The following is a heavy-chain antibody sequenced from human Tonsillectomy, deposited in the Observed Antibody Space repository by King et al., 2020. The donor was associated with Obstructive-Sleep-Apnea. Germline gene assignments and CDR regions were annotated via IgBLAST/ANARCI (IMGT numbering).Heavy chain of an antibody. D-gene: IGHD1-26*01. CDR3: AGNPPPVAFPASSVWEHFFCYALDV. V-gene: IGHV1-69*17. CDR1: GGTLSNYA. Sequence: QLVQSGAEVRKPGSSVTVSCKASGGTLSNYAITWVRQAPGQGLEWMGGIMPVANVVKLAQKFQDRVTITADRSTSTAYMELGSLTKEDTAVYYCAGNPPPVAFPASSVWEHFFCYALDVWGQGTTVTVSS. CDR2: IMPVANVV. J-gene: IGHJ6*02.